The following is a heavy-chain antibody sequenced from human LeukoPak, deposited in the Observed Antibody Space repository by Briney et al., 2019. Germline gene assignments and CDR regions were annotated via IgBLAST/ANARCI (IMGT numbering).Heavy chain of an antibody. CDR2: ISWNSGST. CDR3: AKVACSSTSCYRLGDAFDI. D-gene: IGHD2-2*02. Sequence: GGSLRLSCAASGFTFDDYAMHWVRQAPGKGLEWVSGISWNSGSTGYADSVKGRFTISRDNAKNSLYLQMNSLRAEDTALYYCAKVACSSTSCYRLGDAFDIWGQGTMVTVSS. CDR1: GFTFDDYA. J-gene: IGHJ3*02. V-gene: IGHV3-9*01.